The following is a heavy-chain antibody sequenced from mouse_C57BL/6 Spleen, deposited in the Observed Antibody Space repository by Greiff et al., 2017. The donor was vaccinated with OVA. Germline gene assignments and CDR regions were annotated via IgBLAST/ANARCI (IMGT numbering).Heavy chain of an antibody. D-gene: IGHD2-4*01. J-gene: IGHJ3*01. CDR2: IDPSDSET. Sequence: VQLQQPGAELVRPGSSVKLSCKASGYTFTSYWMHWVKQRPIQGLEWIGNIDPSDSETHYNQKFKDKATLTVDNSSSTAYMQLSSLTSEDSAVYYCARRGYDYDDGLFAYWGQGTLVTVSA. CDR1: GYTFTSYW. CDR3: ARRGYDYDDGLFAY. V-gene: IGHV1-52*01.